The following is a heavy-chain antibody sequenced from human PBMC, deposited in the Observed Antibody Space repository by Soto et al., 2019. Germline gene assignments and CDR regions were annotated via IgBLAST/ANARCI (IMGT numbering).Heavy chain of an antibody. CDR2: SFHSGTT. CDR3: ARGDAGYYGMDV. Sequence: PSETLSLTCAVSGGSISSGGYFWSWVRQPPGKGLEWIGYSFHSGTTSCNPPLKSRVIISVDRSKNQFSLKLSSVTTADTAVYYCARGDAGYYGMDVWGQGTTVTVSS. V-gene: IGHV4-30-2*01. CDR1: GGSISSGGYF. J-gene: IGHJ6*02.